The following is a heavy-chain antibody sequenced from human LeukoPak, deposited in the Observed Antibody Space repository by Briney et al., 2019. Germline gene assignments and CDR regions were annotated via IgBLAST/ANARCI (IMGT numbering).Heavy chain of an antibody. CDR2: IYYSGST. J-gene: IGHJ4*02. CDR3: ARVFDGVDY. Sequence: PSETLSLTCTVSGGSISSYYWSWIRQPPGKGLEWIGYIYYSGSTYYNPSLKSRVTIPVDTSKNQFSLKLSSVTAADTAVYYCARVFDGVDYWGQGTLVTVSS. CDR1: GGSISSYY. D-gene: IGHD2-8*01. V-gene: IGHV4-59*12.